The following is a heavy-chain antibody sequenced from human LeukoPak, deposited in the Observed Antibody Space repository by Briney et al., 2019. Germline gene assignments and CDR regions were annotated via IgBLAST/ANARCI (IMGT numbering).Heavy chain of an antibody. CDR3: ARVSYDSSGYYFDY. D-gene: IGHD3-22*01. V-gene: IGHV3-53*01. Sequence: PGGSLRLFCAASGFTVSSNYMRWVRQAPGKGLEWVSVIYSGGSTYYADSVKGRFTISRDNSKNTLYLQMNSLRAEDTAVYYCARVSYDSSGYYFDYWGQGTLVTVSS. CDR1: GFTVSSNY. J-gene: IGHJ4*02. CDR2: IYSGGST.